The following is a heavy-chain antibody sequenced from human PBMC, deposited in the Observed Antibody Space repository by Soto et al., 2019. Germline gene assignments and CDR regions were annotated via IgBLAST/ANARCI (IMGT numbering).Heavy chain of an antibody. Sequence: QVQLVQSGAEVKKPGSSVKVSCKASGGTFSSYAISWVRQAPGQGLEWMGGIIPIFGTANYAQKFQGRVPITADESTSTAYMELSSLRSEDTAVYYCARGLRDCTNGVCYANWFDPWGQGTLVTVSS. CDR3: ARGLRDCTNGVCYANWFDP. CDR1: GGTFSSYA. V-gene: IGHV1-69*01. CDR2: IIPIFGTA. J-gene: IGHJ5*02. D-gene: IGHD2-8*01.